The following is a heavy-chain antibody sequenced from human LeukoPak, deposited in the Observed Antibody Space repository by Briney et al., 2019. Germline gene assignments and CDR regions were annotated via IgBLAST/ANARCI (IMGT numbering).Heavy chain of an antibody. CDR2: FYDSGDF. CDR3: ARLLRPGGRKGDAFDI. CDR1: GVSISGHH. Sequence: PSETLSLTCTVSGVSISGHHWTWIRQPPGTGLEWIGYFYDSGDFNYNPSLKSRVPIFMDMSNNQFSLTMSSVTAADTAMYYCARLLRPGGRKGDAFDIWGQGTMVTVSS. V-gene: IGHV4-59*08. D-gene: IGHD1-26*01. J-gene: IGHJ3*02.